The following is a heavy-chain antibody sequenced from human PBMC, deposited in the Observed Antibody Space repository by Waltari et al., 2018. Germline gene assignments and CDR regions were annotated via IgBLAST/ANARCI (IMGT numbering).Heavy chain of an antibody. CDR3: AKDRQGVWDY. CDR2: IPGDGGST. Sequence: VQVWESGGGMVQPGGSLRLSCAAPGVTFSSYAITWVRQAPGKGLEWVSAIPGDGGSTYYADSVKGRFTISRDNSKNTVYLQMNSLRAEDTAIYYCAKDRQGVWDYWGQGTLVTVSS. CDR1: GVTFSSYA. D-gene: IGHD2-8*01. V-gene: IGHV3-23*01. J-gene: IGHJ4*02.